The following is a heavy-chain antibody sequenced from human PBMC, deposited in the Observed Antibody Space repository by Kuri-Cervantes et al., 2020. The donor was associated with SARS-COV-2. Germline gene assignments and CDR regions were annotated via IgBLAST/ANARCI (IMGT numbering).Heavy chain of an antibody. CDR2: ISSSSSYI. J-gene: IGHJ6*02. V-gene: IGHV3-21*05. Sequence: GGSLRLSCAASGFTFSSYEMNWVRQAPGKGLEWVSYISSSSSYIYYADSVKGRFTISRDNAKNSLYLQMNSLRAEDTAVYYCAREGINYYYYYGMDVWGQGTTVTVSS. CDR3: AREGINYYYYYGMDV. CDR1: GFTFSSYE.